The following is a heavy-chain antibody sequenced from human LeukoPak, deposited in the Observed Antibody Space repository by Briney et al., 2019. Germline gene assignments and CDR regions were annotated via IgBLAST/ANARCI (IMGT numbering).Heavy chain of an antibody. CDR1: GGTFSSYA. J-gene: IGHJ6*03. Sequence: SVKVSCKASGGTFSSYAISWVRQAPGQGLEWMGRNIPIFGTANYAQKFQGRVTITTDESTSTAYMELSSLRSEDTAVYYCARSPTYYYDSSGYYPYYYYYMDVWGKGTTVTVSS. V-gene: IGHV1-69*05. D-gene: IGHD3-22*01. CDR3: ARSPTYYYDSSGYYPYYYYYMDV. CDR2: NIPIFGTA.